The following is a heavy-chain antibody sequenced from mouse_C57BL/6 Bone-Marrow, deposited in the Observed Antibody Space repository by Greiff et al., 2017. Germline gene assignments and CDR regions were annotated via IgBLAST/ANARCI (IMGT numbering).Heavy chain of an antibody. V-gene: IGHV3-6*01. CDR2: ISYDGSN. D-gene: IGHD1-1*01. CDR1: GYSITSGYY. Sequence: EVQLQESGPGLVKPSQSLSLTCSVTGYSITSGYYWNWIRQFPGNKLEWMGYISYDGSNNYNPSLKNRVSITRDTSKNQFFLKLNSVTTEDTATYYCARDYYAPSWFAYWGQGTLVTGSA. J-gene: IGHJ3*01. CDR3: ARDYYAPSWFAY.